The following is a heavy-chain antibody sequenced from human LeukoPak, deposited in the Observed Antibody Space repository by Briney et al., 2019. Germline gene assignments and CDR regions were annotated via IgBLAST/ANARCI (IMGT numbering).Heavy chain of an antibody. CDR2: IYTSGST. D-gene: IGHD3-10*01. CDR3: ARVSYYYGSGSYLVDY. Sequence: PSETLSLTCAVSGYSISSGYYWSWIRQPAGKGLEWIGRIYTSGSTNYNPSLKSRVTMSVDTSKNQFSLKLSSVTAADTAVYYCARVSYYYGSGSYLVDYWGQGTLVTVSS. J-gene: IGHJ4*02. V-gene: IGHV4-4*07. CDR1: GYSISSGYY.